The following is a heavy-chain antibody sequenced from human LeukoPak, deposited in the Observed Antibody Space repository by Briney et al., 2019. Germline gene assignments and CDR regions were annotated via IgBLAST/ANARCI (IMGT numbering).Heavy chain of an antibody. J-gene: IGHJ3*02. CDR2: ISSSGSSM. CDR3: ARDADEYCSSTTCWGGSFDI. D-gene: IGHD2-2*01. CDR1: GFTISSFE. Sequence: GGSLRLSCAASGFTISSFEMAWVRQSPRRGLEWLSYISSSGSSMWYSDSVKGRFTISRDHVKNSLYLQTNSLRAEDTAVYYCARDADEYCSSTTCWGGSFDIWGQGTMVTVSS. V-gene: IGHV3-48*03.